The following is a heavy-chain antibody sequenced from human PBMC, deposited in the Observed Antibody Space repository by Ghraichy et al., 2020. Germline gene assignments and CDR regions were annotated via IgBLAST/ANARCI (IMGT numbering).Heavy chain of an antibody. J-gene: IGHJ6*02. CDR2: IYYSGST. D-gene: IGHD7-27*01. V-gene: IGHV4-59*01. CDR1: GGSISSYY. Sequence: SETLSLTCTVSGGSISSYYWTWIRQPPGKGLEWIGYIYYSGSTNYNPSLKSRVAISVDTSKNQFSLKLSSVTAADTAVYYCAKILGRPGSIYDMDVWGQGTTVTVSS. CDR3: AKILGRPGSIYDMDV.